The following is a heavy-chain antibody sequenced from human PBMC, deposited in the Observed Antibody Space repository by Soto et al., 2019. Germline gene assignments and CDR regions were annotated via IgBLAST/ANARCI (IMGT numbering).Heavy chain of an antibody. Sequence: QVQLVQSGAEVKKPGSSVKVSCKASGGTFSSYTISWVRQAPGQVLEWMGRIIPILGIANYAQKFQGRVTITADKSTSTAYMELSSLRSEDTAVYYCARGPYENWNYDYYYYMDVWGKGTTVTVSS. J-gene: IGHJ6*03. CDR3: ARGPYENWNYDYYYYMDV. V-gene: IGHV1-69*02. D-gene: IGHD1-1*01. CDR1: GGTFSSYT. CDR2: IIPILGIA.